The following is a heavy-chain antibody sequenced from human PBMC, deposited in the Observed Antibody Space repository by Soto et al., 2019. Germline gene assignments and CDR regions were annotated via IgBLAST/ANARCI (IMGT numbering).Heavy chain of an antibody. Sequence: SETLSLTCTVSGGSISSGGYYWSWIRQHPGKGLEWIGYIYYSGSTYYNPSLKSRVTISVDTSKNQFSLKLSSVTAADTAVYYCXRDLSSSWSGEMYGMDVWGQGTTVTVSS. J-gene: IGHJ6*02. D-gene: IGHD6-13*01. CDR2: IYYSGST. V-gene: IGHV4-31*03. CDR3: XRDLSSSWSGEMYGMDV. CDR1: GGSISSGGYY.